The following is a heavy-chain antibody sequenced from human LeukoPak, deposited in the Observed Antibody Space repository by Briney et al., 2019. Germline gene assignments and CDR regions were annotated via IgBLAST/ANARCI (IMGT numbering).Heavy chain of an antibody. CDR1: GGSFSGYY. J-gene: IGHJ3*02. CDR2: INHSGST. D-gene: IGHD6-6*01. CDR3: ATDPPHSSSSHAFDI. Sequence: SETLSLTCAVYGGSFSGYYWIWIRQPPGKGLEWMGEINHSGSTNYNPSLKSRVTISVDTSKNQFSLKLSSVTAAATAVYYCATDPPHSSSSHAFDIWGQGTMVTVSS. V-gene: IGHV4-34*01.